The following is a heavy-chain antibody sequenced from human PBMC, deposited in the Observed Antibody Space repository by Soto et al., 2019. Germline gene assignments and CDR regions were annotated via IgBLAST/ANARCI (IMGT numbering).Heavy chain of an antibody. CDR1: GGSISSSNW. CDR2: IYYSGST. J-gene: IGHJ6*02. CDR3: AKLAGYCSGNSCHGDYAMDV. Sequence: SETLSLTCAVSGGSISSSNWWGWVRQPPGKGLEWIGYIYYSGSTYYNPSLKSRVTISVDTSKNQFSLKLSSVTAADTAVYYCAKLAGYCSGNSCHGDYAMDVWGQGTTVTVSS. D-gene: IGHD2-2*01. V-gene: IGHV4-4*02.